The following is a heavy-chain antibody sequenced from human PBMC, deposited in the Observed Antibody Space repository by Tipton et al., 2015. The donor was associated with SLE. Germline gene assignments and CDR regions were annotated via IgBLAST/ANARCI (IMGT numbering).Heavy chain of an antibody. Sequence: TLSLTCTVSGGSVSSDSYYWSWIRQPPGKGLEWIGDIYYSGSTNYNPSLKSRVTISVDMSKNQFSLKLTSVTAADTAVYYCARVPPGLYDTSGYYPYYFDYWGQGTLVTVSS. V-gene: IGHV4-61*01. CDR1: GGSVSSDSYY. CDR2: IYYSGST. CDR3: ARVPPGLYDTSGYYPYYFDY. D-gene: IGHD3-22*01. J-gene: IGHJ4*02.